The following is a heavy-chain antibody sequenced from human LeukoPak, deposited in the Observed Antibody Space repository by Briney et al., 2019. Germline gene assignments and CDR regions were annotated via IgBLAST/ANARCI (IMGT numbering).Heavy chain of an antibody. CDR2: IYGDGSFT. CDR1: GFTFSNFW. D-gene: IGHD3-3*01. CDR3: ARDRAWNYFDY. Sequence: GGSLRLSCAASGFTFSNFWMHWVRHAPGKGLVWVALIYGDGSFTRYADSVKGRFTISRDNAKNTVYLQMNSLRVEDTAVYYCARDRAWNYFDYWGQGTLVTVSS. J-gene: IGHJ4*02. V-gene: IGHV3-74*01.